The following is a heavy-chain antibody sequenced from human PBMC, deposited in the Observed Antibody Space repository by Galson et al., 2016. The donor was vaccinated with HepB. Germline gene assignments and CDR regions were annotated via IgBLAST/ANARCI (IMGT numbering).Heavy chain of an antibody. V-gene: IGHV1-46*01. Sequence: SCKASGYTFTSYYINWVRQAPGQGLEWMGIINPSSGSTSYAQKFQGRVTMTRDTSTSTVYMELSSLRFEDTAVYYCARDGTGIWFGELYGALDWGQGTQVTVSS. CDR1: GYTFTSYY. J-gene: IGHJ4*02. CDR3: ARDGTGIWFGELYGALD. CDR2: INPSSGST. D-gene: IGHD3-10*01.